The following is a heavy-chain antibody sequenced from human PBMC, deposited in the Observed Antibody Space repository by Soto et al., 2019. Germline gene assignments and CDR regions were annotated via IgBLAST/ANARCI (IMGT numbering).Heavy chain of an antibody. CDR2: IWYDGSNK. CDR1: GFTFSSYG. Sequence: QVQLVESGGGVVQPGRSLRLSCAASGFTFSSYGMHWVRQAPGKGLEWVAVIWYDGSNKYYADSVKGRFTISRDNSKNTLYLQMNSLRAEDTAVYYCARLQLLVGGYYYGLAVWGQGTTVTVSS. V-gene: IGHV3-33*01. CDR3: ARLQLLVGGYYYGLAV. J-gene: IGHJ6*02. D-gene: IGHD6-19*01.